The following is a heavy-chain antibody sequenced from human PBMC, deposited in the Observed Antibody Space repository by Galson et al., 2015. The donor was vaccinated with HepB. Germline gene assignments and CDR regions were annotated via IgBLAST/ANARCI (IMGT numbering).Heavy chain of an antibody. CDR3: ARETRGSYDY. D-gene: IGHD1-26*01. CDR2: IYSGGST. Sequence: SLRLSCAASGFTVSSNYMSWVRQAPGKGLEWVSVIYSGGSTYYADSVKGRFTISRDNSKNTLYLQMNSLRAEDAAVYYCARETRGSYDYWGQGTLVTVSS. V-gene: IGHV3-53*01. J-gene: IGHJ4*02. CDR1: GFTVSSNY.